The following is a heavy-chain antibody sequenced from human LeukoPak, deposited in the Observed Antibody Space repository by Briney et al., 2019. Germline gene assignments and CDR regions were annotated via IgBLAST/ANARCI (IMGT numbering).Heavy chain of an antibody. J-gene: IGHJ4*02. CDR3: ARGLNDSWTGENY. CDR2: IYYSGST. V-gene: IGHV4-39*07. CDR1: GDSIRSSSYY. Sequence: PSETLSLTCTVSGDSIRSSSYYWGWTRQPPGTGLEWIGNIYYSGSTYYNPSLTSRVTISLDTSKSQFSLKVRYVTAADTAVYYCARGLNDSWTGENYWGQGTLVTVSS. D-gene: IGHD3-3*01.